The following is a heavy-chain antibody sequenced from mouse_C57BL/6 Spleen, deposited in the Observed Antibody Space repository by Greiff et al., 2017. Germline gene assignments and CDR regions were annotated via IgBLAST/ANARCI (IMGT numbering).Heavy chain of an antibody. CDR2: INPNNGGT. V-gene: IGHV1-18*01. CDR1: GYTFTDYN. J-gene: IGHJ4*01. D-gene: IGHD2-4*01. CDR3: ARELRGYYAMDY. Sequence: VQLQQSGPELVKPGASVKIPCKASGYTFTDYNMDWVKQSHGKSLEWIGDINPNNGGTIYNQKFKGKATLTVDKSSSTAYMELRSLTSEDTAVYYCARELRGYYAMDYWGQGTSVTVAS.